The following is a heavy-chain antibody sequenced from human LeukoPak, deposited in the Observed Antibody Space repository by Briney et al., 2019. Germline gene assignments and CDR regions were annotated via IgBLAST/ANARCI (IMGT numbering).Heavy chain of an antibody. J-gene: IGHJ4*02. CDR2: IFDSGSP. V-gene: IGHV4-59*08. Sequence: SETLSLTHPVAARSVATSYAGSARQPPGKGLEWIGYIFDSGSPNYRPALRSRVTISLDTSKNQLSLRLKSATAAHSTIYYCARQVDNGYYSSDMWGRGTLVTVSS. D-gene: IGHD2-15*01. CDR1: ARSVATSY. CDR3: ARQVDNGYYSSDM.